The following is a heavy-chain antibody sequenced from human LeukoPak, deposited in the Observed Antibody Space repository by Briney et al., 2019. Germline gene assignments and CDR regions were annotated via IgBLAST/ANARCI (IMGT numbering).Heavy chain of an antibody. V-gene: IGHV4-59*08. CDR1: GGSISSHH. J-gene: IGHJ4*02. D-gene: IGHD6-13*01. CDR2: IYYSGST. Sequence: SETLSLTCTVSGGSISSHHWSWIRQPPGKGLEWIGYIYYSGSTNYKPSLKSRVTISVDTSKNQFSLKLTSVTAADTAVYYCARHLDISASGTFDYWGQGTLVTVSS. CDR3: ARHLDISASGTFDY.